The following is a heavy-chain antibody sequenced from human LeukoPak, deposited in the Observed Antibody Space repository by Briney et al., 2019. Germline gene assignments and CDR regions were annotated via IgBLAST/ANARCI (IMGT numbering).Heavy chain of an antibody. V-gene: IGHV3-30*03. D-gene: IGHD6-13*01. J-gene: IGHJ5*02. CDR2: ISYDGSNK. CDR3: ARDPGSRAAAGMFDP. CDR1: GFTFSSYG. Sequence: PGGSLRLSCAASGFTFSSYGMHWVRQAPGKGLEWVAVISYDGSNKYYADSVKGRFTISRDNSKNSLYLQMNSLRAEDTAVYYCARDPGSRAAAGMFDPWGQGTLVTVSS.